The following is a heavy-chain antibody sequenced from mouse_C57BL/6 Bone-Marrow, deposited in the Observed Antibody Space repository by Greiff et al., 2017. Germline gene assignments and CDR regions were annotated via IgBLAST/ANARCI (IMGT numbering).Heavy chain of an antibody. V-gene: IGHV1-64*01. CDR2: IHPNSGST. CDR1: GYTFTSYW. CDR3: ARGSSGYAWFSY. D-gene: IGHD3-2*02. J-gene: IGHJ3*01. Sequence: QVQLQQPGAELVKPGASVKLSCKASGYTFTSYWMHWVKQRPGQGLEWIGMIHPNSGSTNYNEKFKSKATLTVDKSSSTAYMQLSSLTSEDSAVYDSARGSSGYAWFSYWGRGPLVTVSA.